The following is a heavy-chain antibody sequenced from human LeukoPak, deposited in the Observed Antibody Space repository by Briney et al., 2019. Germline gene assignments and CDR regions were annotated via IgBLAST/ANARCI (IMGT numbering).Heavy chain of an antibody. CDR1: GFTFSSYP. CDR3: AREDTPGSNWFDP. J-gene: IGHJ5*02. CDR2: ISENGGNT. V-gene: IGHV3-64*01. Sequence: GGSLGLSCAASGFTFSSYPMHWVRQAPGKGLEYVSAISENGGNTYYANSVRGRFTISRDNSKNTLYLQMGSLRVEDMAVYYCAREDTPGSNWFDPWGQGTLVTVSS.